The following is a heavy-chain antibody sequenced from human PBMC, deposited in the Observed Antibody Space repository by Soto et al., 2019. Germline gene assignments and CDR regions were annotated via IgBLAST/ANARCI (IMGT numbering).Heavy chain of an antibody. V-gene: IGHV3-30*18. Sequence: QVQLVESGGGVVQPGRSLRLSCAASGFTFSSYAMHWVRQAPGKGLEWVAVISYDGSDKYYADSVKGRFTISRDNSKNTLNLQMNSLRADETAVYYCAKGLGELSPESYDYWGQGTLITVSS. J-gene: IGHJ4*02. D-gene: IGHD3-16*02. CDR2: ISYDGSDK. CDR1: GFTFSSYA. CDR3: AKGLGELSPESYDY.